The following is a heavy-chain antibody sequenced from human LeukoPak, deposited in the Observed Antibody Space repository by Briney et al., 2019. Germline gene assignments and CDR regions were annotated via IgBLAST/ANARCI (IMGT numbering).Heavy chain of an antibody. Sequence: GGSLRLSCGASGFTFSSYSMNWVRQAPGKGLEWVSYISSSSSTIYYADSVKGRFTISRDNAKNSLYLQMNSLRAEDTAVYYCASIAAAGFDDYWGQGTLVTVSS. V-gene: IGHV3-48*01. CDR3: ASIAAAGFDDY. CDR2: ISSSSSTI. CDR1: GFTFSSYS. D-gene: IGHD6-13*01. J-gene: IGHJ4*02.